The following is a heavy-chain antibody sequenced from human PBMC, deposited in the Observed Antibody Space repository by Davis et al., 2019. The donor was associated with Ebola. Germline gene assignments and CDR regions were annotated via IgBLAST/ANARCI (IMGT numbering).Heavy chain of an antibody. Sequence: PGGSLRLSCAASGFTFSGSAMHWVRQASGKGLEWVGRIRSKANSYATAYAASVKGRFTISRDDSKNTAYLQMNSLKTEDTAVYYCTSTVVVIAFDIWGQGTMVTVSS. D-gene: IGHD3-22*01. CDR3: TSTVVVIAFDI. CDR2: IRSKANSYAT. CDR1: GFTFSGSA. J-gene: IGHJ3*02. V-gene: IGHV3-73*01.